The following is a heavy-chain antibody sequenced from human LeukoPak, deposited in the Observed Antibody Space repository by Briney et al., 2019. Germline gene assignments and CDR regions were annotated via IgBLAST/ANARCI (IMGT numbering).Heavy chain of an antibody. CDR1: GFTFSSYA. V-gene: IGHV3-30-3*01. D-gene: IGHD3-3*01. CDR2: ISYDGSNK. CDR3: ARAYYDFWSGPYFDY. J-gene: IGHJ4*02. Sequence: GGSLRLSCAASGFTFSSYAMHWVRQAPGKGLEWVAVISYDGSNKYYADSVKGRFTISRDNSKNTLYLQMNSLRAEDTAVYYCARAYYDFWSGPYFDYWGQGTLVTVSS.